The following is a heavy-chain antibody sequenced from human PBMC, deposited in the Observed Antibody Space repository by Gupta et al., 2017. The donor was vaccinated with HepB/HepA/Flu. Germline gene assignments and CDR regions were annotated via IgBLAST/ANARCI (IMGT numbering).Heavy chain of an antibody. CDR3: AKSGESPTTVSTVWAHGLDV. D-gene: IGHD4-17*01. CDR1: GFSIHNYA. J-gene: IGHJ6*02. Sequence: EVQLVESGGGLVQPGRSLRLSCTASGFSIHNYAMHWVRQAPGKGLKWVSGISWNGNDIGYADSVKGRFIISRDNAKNSLFLQMNSLRVEDTGLYYCAKSGESPTTVSTVWAHGLDVWGQGTTVTVSS. CDR2: ISWNGNDI. V-gene: IGHV3-9*01.